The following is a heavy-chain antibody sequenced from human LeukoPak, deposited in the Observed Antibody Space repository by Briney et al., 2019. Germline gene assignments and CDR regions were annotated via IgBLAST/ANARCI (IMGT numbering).Heavy chain of an antibody. CDR2: IYTSGST. Sequence: PSQTLSLTCTVSGGSISSGSYYWSWIRQPAGKGLEWIGRIYTSGSTNYNPSLKSRVTISVDTSKNQFSLKLSSVTAADTAVYYCARGDYYDSSGYYYSYYHMDVWGKGTTVTVSS. V-gene: IGHV4-61*02. CDR3: ARGDYYDSSGYYYSYYHMDV. J-gene: IGHJ6*03. D-gene: IGHD3-22*01. CDR1: GGSISSGSYY.